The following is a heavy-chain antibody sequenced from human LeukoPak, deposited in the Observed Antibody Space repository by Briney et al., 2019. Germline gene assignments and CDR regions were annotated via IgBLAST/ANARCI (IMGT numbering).Heavy chain of an antibody. Sequence: SETLSLTCTVSGGSISGYYWSWIRQHPGKGLEWIGYIYYSGSTYYNPSLKSRVTISVDTSKNQFSLKLSSVTAADTAVYYCARVGGYCSSTSCYFFDYWGQGTLVTVSS. CDR2: IYYSGST. CDR3: ARVGGYCSSTSCYFFDY. V-gene: IGHV4-31*03. J-gene: IGHJ4*02. CDR1: GGSISGYY. D-gene: IGHD2-2*01.